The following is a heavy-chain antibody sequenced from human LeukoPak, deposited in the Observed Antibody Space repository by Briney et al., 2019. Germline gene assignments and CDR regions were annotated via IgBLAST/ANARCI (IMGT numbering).Heavy chain of an antibody. CDR3: AGYSSSSRAVDY. Sequence: SETLSLTCTVSGGSISSYYWSWIRQPAGKGLEWIGRIYTSGSTHYNPSLKSRVTMSLDTSKNQFSLKLSSVTAADTAVYSCAGYSSSSRAVDYWGQGTLVTVSS. D-gene: IGHD6-6*01. CDR1: GGSISSYY. J-gene: IGHJ4*02. V-gene: IGHV4-4*07. CDR2: IYTSGST.